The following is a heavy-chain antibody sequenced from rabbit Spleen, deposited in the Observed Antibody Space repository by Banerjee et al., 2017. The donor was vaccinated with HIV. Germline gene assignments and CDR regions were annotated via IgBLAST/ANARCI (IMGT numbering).Heavy chain of an antibody. CDR3: ARDLPGVIGWNFNL. Sequence: QDQLEESGGDLVRPEGSLTLTCTASGFSFSSGYKMSWVRQAPGKGLEWIGCINSGSGNTVYATWAKGRFAVSRASWTTVTLQMTSLTAADTATYFCARDLPGVIGWNFNLWGPGTLVTVS. J-gene: IGHJ4*01. V-gene: IGHV1S45*01. CDR2: INSGSGNT. CDR1: GFSFSSGYK. D-gene: IGHD1-1*01.